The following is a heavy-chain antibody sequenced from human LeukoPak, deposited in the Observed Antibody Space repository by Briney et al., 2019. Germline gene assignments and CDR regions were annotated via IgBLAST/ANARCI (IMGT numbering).Heavy chain of an antibody. D-gene: IGHD5/OR15-5a*01. Sequence: PGGSLRLSCAASGVTFHNYAIHWVRQAPGKGLEWVSLTSGDGITTYFADSVRGRFTISRDNSKSSLFLQMNSLRTEDTALYYCARDRVYGGADYWGQGTLVTVSS. CDR2: TSGDGITT. V-gene: IGHV3-43*02. CDR3: ARDRVYGGADY. J-gene: IGHJ4*02. CDR1: GVTFHNYA.